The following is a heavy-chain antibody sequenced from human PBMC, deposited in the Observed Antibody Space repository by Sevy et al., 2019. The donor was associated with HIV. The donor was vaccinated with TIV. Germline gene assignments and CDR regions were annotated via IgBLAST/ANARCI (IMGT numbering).Heavy chain of an antibody. J-gene: IGHJ4*02. CDR1: GFTFSSYE. CDR3: ARVEYYYGSGSYSPAGDY. Sequence: GGSLRLSCAASGFTFSSYEMNWVRQAPGKGLEWVSYISSSGSTIYYADSVKGRFTISRDNAKNSLYLQMNSLRAEDTAVYYCARVEYYYGSGSYSPAGDYWGQGTLVTVSS. V-gene: IGHV3-48*03. D-gene: IGHD3-10*01. CDR2: ISSSGSTI.